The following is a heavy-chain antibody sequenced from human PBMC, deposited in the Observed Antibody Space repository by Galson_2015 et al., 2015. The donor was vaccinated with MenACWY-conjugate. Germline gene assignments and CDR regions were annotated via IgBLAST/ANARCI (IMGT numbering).Heavy chain of an antibody. CDR1: GFTFSNYA. Sequence: SLRLSCAASGFTFSNYAMSWVRQAPGKGLEWVSAISGSGGSTYYADSVKGRFTISRDNSKNTLYLQMNSLRAEDTAVYYCAKIRSAVYSSSWYYYYGMDVWGQGTTVTVSS. CDR3: AKIRSAVYSSSWYYYYGMDV. V-gene: IGHV3-23*01. CDR2: ISGSGGST. J-gene: IGHJ6*02. D-gene: IGHD6-13*01.